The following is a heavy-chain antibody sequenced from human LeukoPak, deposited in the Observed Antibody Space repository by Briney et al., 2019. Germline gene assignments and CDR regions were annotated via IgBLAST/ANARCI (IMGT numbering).Heavy chain of an antibody. Sequence: SETLSLTCTVSGGSISSYYWSWIRQPPGKGLEWIGYIYYSGSTNYNPSLKSRVTISVDTSKNQFSLKLSSVTAADTAVYYCARTGGDRSGYSLWDFDYWGQGTLVTVSS. J-gene: IGHJ4*02. CDR1: GGSISSYY. D-gene: IGHD3-22*01. CDR2: IYYSGST. CDR3: ARTGGDRSGYSLWDFDY. V-gene: IGHV4-59*01.